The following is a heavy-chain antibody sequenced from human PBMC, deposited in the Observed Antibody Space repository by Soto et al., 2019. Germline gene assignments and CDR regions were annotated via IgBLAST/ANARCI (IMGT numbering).Heavy chain of an antibody. CDR3: ARDLREEHWLRGDAFDI. J-gene: IGHJ3*02. CDR2: ISSSSSTI. V-gene: IGHV3-48*01. D-gene: IGHD5-12*01. Sequence: EVQLVESGGGLVQPGGSLRLSCAASGFTFSSYSMNWVRQAPGMGLEWVSYISSSSSTIYYADSVKGRFTISRDNAKNSLYLQMNSLTAEDTAVYYCARDLREEHWLRGDAFDIWGQGTMVTVSS. CDR1: GFTFSSYS.